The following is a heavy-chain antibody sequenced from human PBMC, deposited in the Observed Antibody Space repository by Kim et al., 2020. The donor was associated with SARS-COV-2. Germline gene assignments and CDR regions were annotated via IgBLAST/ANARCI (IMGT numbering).Heavy chain of an antibody. Sequence: GGSLRLSCAASGFTFSGSAMHWVRQASGKGLEWVGRIRSKANSYATAYAASVKGRFTISRDDSKNTAYLQMNSLKTEDTAVYYCTRLLSSSWTNDAFDIWGQGTMVTVSS. CDR2: IRSKANSYAT. CDR1: GFTFSGSA. V-gene: IGHV3-73*01. CDR3: TRLLSSSWTNDAFDI. D-gene: IGHD6-13*01. J-gene: IGHJ3*02.